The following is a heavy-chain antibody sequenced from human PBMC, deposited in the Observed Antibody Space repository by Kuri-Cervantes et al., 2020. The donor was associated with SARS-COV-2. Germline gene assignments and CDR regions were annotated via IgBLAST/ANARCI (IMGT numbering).Heavy chain of an antibody. J-gene: IGHJ4*02. CDR1: GFTFSTYS. CDR3: ARDLITMSVLDY. CDR2: INSDGSSR. V-gene: IGHV3-74*01. Sequence: GGSLRLSCAASGFTFSTYSMHWVRQAPGKGLVWVSRINSDGSSRSYADSVKGRFTISRDNAKNTLCLQMNSLRAEDTAVYYCARDLITMSVLDYWGQGTLVTVSS. D-gene: IGHD3-22*01.